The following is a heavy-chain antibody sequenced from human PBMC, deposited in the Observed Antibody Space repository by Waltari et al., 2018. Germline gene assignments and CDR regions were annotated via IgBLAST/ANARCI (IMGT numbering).Heavy chain of an antibody. CDR2: ISWNSGSI. V-gene: IGHV3-9*01. CDR1: GYTFTDYY. Sequence: EVQLVQSGAEVKKPGATVKISCKVSGYTFTDYYMHWVRQAPGKGLEWVSGISWNSGSIGYADSVKGRFTISRDNAKNSLYLQMNSLRAEDTALYYCAKDNARYSYGSADYWGQGTLVTVSS. D-gene: IGHD5-18*01. J-gene: IGHJ4*02. CDR3: AKDNARYSYGSADY.